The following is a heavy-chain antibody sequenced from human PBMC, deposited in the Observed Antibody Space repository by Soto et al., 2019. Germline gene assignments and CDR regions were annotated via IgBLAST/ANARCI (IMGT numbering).Heavy chain of an antibody. CDR3: VRDSYHDSSRYLSYDAFDI. CDR1: GYTFTSYG. V-gene: IGHV1-18*01. D-gene: IGHD3-22*01. Sequence: ASVKVSCKASGYTFTSYGISWVRQAPGQGLEWMGWISAYNGNTNYAQKLQGRVTMTTDTSTSTAYMELRSLRSDDTAVYYCVRDSYHDSSRYLSYDAFDIWGQGTMVTVSS. J-gene: IGHJ3*02. CDR2: ISAYNGNT.